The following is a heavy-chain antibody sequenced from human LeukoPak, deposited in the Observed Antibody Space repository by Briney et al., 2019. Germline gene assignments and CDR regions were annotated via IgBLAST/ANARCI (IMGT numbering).Heavy chain of an antibody. D-gene: IGHD3-10*01. J-gene: IGHJ3*01. V-gene: IGHV3-NL1*01. CDR2: IRGNGGGP. Sequence: GGSLRLSCAAPGFTFSSYGMHWVRQAPGKGLEWVSSIRGNGGGPFYADSVKGRFTISRDNSENMLFLQMNSLRADDAAVYYCAKDQIGVLPDAFDVWGQGAMVSVSS. CDR3: AKDQIGVLPDAFDV. CDR1: GFTFSSYG.